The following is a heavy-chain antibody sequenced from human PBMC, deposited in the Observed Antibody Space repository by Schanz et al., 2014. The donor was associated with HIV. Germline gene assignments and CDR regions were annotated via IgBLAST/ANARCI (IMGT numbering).Heavy chain of an antibody. V-gene: IGHV1-8*01. Sequence: QVQLVQSGAEVKKPGASAKVSCKASGYTFTTNDINWVRQATGQGLEWMGWMNPNSGNTGYAQKFQGRVTLTRNTSISTAYMELSSLTSEDTAVYYCARGARDCTNGVCGGYYFDYWGQGTLVTVSS. J-gene: IGHJ4*02. CDR2: MNPNSGNT. D-gene: IGHD2-8*01. CDR1: GYTFTTND. CDR3: ARGARDCTNGVCGGYYFDY.